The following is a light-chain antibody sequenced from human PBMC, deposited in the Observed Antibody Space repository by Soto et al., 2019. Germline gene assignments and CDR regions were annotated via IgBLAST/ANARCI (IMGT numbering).Light chain of an antibody. V-gene: IGLV6-57*01. CDR3: QSYDSSTSAV. J-gene: IGLJ7*01. Sequence: NFMLTQPHSVSESPGKTVTISCTRSSGSIASNYVQWYQQRPGSSPTTVIYEDNQRPSGVPDRFSGSIDSSSNSASLTISGLKTEDEADYSCQSYDSSTSAVFGGGTQLTVL. CDR1: SGSIASNY. CDR2: EDN.